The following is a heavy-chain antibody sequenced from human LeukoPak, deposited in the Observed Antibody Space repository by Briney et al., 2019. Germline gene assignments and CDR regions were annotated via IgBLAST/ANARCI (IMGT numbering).Heavy chain of an antibody. J-gene: IGHJ4*02. CDR1: GFTFSSYG. CDR2: IWYDGSNK. V-gene: IGHV3-33*01. Sequence: GGSLRLSCAASGFTFSSYGMHWVRQAPGKGLEWVAVIWYDGSNKYYADSVKGRFTISRDNSKNTLYLQMNSLRAEDTAVYYCARDDIVTYYYDSSGYDYWGQGTLVTVSS. D-gene: IGHD3-22*01. CDR3: ARDDIVTYYYDSSGYDY.